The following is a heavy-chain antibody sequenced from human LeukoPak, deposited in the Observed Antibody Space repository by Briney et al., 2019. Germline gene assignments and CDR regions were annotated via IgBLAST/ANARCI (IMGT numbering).Heavy chain of an antibody. CDR3: AREMTTVVTHWFDP. Sequence: GGSLRLSCAASGFTFSSYAMHWVRQAPGKGLEWVAVISYDGSNKYYADSVKGRFTISRDNSKNTLYLQMNSLRAEDTAVYYCAREMTTVVTHWFDPWGQGTLVTVSS. V-gene: IGHV3-30-3*01. CDR2: ISYDGSNK. J-gene: IGHJ5*02. D-gene: IGHD4-23*01. CDR1: GFTFSSYA.